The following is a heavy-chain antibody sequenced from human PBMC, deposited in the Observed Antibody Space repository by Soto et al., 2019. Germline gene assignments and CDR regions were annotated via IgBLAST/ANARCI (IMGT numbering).Heavy chain of an antibody. CDR3: ARAHNDYGGNCLDY. D-gene: IGHD4-17*01. Sequence: PSETLSLTCSVSGGSVTGGGYYWSWIRQLPGKGLEWIGYIYHTGSTFYNPSLKSRVTISVDTSKNQFSLKLSSVTAADTAVYYCARAHNDYGGNCLDYWGQGTLVTVSS. J-gene: IGHJ4*02. CDR1: GGSVTGGGYY. V-gene: IGHV4-31*03. CDR2: IYHTGST.